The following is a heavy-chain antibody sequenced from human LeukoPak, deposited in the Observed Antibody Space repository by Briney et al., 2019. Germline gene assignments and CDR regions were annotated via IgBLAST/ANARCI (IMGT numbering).Heavy chain of an antibody. CDR3: ARLAAAGTHY. Sequence: PSQTLSLTCTVSGGSMSSGSYYWSWIRQPAGKGLEWIGRIYTSGSTNYNPSLKSRVTISVDTSKNQFSLKLSSVTAADTAVYYCARLAAAGTHYWGQGTLVTVSS. CDR2: IYTSGST. D-gene: IGHD6-13*01. CDR1: GGSMSSGSYY. J-gene: IGHJ4*02. V-gene: IGHV4-61*02.